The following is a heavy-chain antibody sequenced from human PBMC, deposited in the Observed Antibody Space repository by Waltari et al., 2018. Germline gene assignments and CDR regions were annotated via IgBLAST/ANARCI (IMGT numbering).Heavy chain of an antibody. CDR2: IIPILGIA. D-gene: IGHD2-21*02. V-gene: IGHV1-69*04. J-gene: IGHJ4*02. Sequence: QVQLVQSGAEVKKPGSSVKVSCKASGGTFSSYAISWVRQAPGQGLEWMGRIIPILGIANYAQKFQGRVTITADKSTSTAYMELSSLRSEDTAVYYCARDWVVVVTAHYYFDYWGQGTLVTVSS. CDR1: GGTFSSYA. CDR3: ARDWVVVVTAHYYFDY.